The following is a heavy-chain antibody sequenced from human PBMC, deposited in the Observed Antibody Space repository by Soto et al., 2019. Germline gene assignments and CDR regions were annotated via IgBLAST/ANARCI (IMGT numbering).Heavy chain of an antibody. Sequence: ASVKVSCKASGYTFSNFGISWVRQAPGQGVEWMGWISPHNGNTNYAQILQGRVNMTTDTSTSTAYMELRSLRSDDTAVYYGARDPVHTLTVTTSDYYGMDVWGQGTTVTVSS. J-gene: IGHJ6*02. CDR3: ARDPVHTLTVTTSDYYGMDV. D-gene: IGHD4-17*01. CDR2: ISPHNGNT. CDR1: GYTFSNFG. V-gene: IGHV1-18*01.